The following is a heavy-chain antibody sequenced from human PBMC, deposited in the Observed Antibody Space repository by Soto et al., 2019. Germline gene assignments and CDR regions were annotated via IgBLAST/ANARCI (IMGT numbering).Heavy chain of an antibody. Sequence: QVQLVQSGAEVKKPGASVKVSCKASGYTFTSYGISWVRQAPGQGLEWMGWISAYNGNTNYAQKLQGRVTMPTDTTTSTAYMELRSLRSDDTAVYYCARDRQPITISSYGMDVWGQGTTVTVSS. CDR3: ARDRQPITISSYGMDV. V-gene: IGHV1-18*01. D-gene: IGHD3-3*01. CDR1: GYTFTSYG. CDR2: ISAYNGNT. J-gene: IGHJ6*02.